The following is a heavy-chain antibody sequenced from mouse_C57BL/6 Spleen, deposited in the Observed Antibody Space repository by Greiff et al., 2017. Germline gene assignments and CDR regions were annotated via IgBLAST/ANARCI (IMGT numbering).Heavy chain of an antibody. CDR1: GYTFTSYW. J-gene: IGHJ3*01. Sequence: VQLQQPGAELVKPGASVKMSCKASGYTFTSYWITWVKQRPGQGLEWIGDIYPGSGSTNYNEKFKSKATLTVDTSSSTAYMQLSSLTSEDSAVYYCARWDYYGNAAWFAYWGQGTLVTVSA. D-gene: IGHD2-1*01. CDR2: IYPGSGST. V-gene: IGHV1-55*01. CDR3: ARWDYYGNAAWFAY.